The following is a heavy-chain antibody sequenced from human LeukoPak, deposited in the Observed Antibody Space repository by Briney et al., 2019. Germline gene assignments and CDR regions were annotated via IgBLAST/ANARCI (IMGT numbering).Heavy chain of an antibody. CDR2: ISSSGSTI. CDR1: GFTFSIYE. D-gene: IGHD3-10*02. Sequence: PGGSLRLSCAASGFTFSIYEMNWVRQAPGEGLEWVSYISSSGSTIYYADSVKGGFTISRDNAKNSLYLQMNSLRAEDTAVYYCAELGITMIGGVWGKGTTVTISS. V-gene: IGHV3-48*03. CDR3: AELGITMIGGV. J-gene: IGHJ6*04.